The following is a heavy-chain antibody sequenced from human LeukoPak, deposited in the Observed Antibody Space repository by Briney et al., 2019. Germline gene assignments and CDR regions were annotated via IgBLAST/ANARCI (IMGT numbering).Heavy chain of an antibody. J-gene: IGHJ4*02. CDR3: AKVGARGCSSSTCFIY. CDR2: ISGSGDTT. Sequence: GGSLRLSCAASGFTFRSYAMSWVRQAPGKGLEWVSAISGSGDTTYYADSVKGRFTISRDNSKSTLCLQMNSLRPEDTAVYYCAKVGARGCSSSTCFIYWGQGTLVTVSS. V-gene: IGHV3-23*01. D-gene: IGHD2-2*01. CDR1: GFTFRSYA.